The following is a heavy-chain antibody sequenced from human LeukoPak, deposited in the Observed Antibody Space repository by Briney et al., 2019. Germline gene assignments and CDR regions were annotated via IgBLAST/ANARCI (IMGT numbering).Heavy chain of an antibody. CDR2: IYYSGST. CDR1: GGSISSGDYY. CDR3: ARDTHSGYDGY. D-gene: IGHD5-12*01. V-gene: IGHV4-30-4*01. Sequence: SQTLSLTCTVSGGSISSGDYYWSWMRQPPGKGLEWIGYIYYSGSTYYNPSLKSRVTISVDTSKNQFSLKLSSVTAADTAVYYCARDTHSGYDGYWGQGTLVTVSS. J-gene: IGHJ4*02.